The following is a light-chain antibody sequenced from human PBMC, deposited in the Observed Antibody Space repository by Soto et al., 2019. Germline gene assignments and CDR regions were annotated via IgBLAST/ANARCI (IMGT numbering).Light chain of an antibody. J-gene: IGLJ3*02. CDR1: SSDVGAYKY. V-gene: IGLV2-8*01. CDR2: EVT. CDR3: TSYVGNDIWV. Sequence: QSALTQPPSASGSPGQSVTISCTGTSSDVGAYKYVSWYQQYPGKAPKLMIYEVTKRPSGVPDRFSGSKSGNTASLTVSGLXAEDEADYYCTSYVGNDIWVFGGGTKLTVX.